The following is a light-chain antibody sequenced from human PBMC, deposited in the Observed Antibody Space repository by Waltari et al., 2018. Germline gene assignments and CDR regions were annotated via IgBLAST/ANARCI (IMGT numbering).Light chain of an antibody. CDR3: QQYGSTLSWT. CDR2: GAS. V-gene: IGKV3-20*01. J-gene: IGKJ1*01. Sequence: VLTQSPGTLSLSPGESATLSFRASQYSRNSFAWYQQKPGQPPRLLIFGASTRSIGIPDRFSGSGSGTDFTLTINRVEPEDFAVYYCQQYGSTLSWTFGQGTKLEIK. CDR1: QYSRNS.